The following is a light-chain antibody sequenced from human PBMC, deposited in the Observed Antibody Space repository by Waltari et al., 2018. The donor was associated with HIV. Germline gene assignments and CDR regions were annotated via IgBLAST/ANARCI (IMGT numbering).Light chain of an antibody. CDR3: AAWDDTLTVV. Sequence: QSVLTQPPSASGTPGQSVTISCSGASSNIGTNSVSWYQQFPGTAPKLLIYRNNTRPSRVPARFSGSKSGTSASLDISGLRSDDEAEYYCAAWDDTLTVVFGGGTKLTVL. V-gene: IGLV1-47*01. CDR1: SSNIGTNS. CDR2: RNN. J-gene: IGLJ2*01.